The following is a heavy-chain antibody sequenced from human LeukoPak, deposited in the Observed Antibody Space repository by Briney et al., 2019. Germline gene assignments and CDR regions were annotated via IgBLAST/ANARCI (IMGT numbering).Heavy chain of an antibody. CDR2: ISAYSGNR. Sequence: ASVKVSCKASGYSFSSYGIRWVRQAPGQGPGGMGWISAYSGNRNYAQKFQGRVTMTTDTSTSTAYMDLRSLRSDDTAVYYCARDSAVARTRLRPVDYWGQGTLVTVSS. V-gene: IGHV1-18*01. CDR3: ARDSAVARTRLRPVDY. D-gene: IGHD6-19*01. J-gene: IGHJ4*02. CDR1: GYSFSSYG.